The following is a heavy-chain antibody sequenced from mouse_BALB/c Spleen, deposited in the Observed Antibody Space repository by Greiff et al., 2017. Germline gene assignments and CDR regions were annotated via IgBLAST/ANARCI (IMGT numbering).Heavy chain of an antibody. Sequence: EVQVVESGGGLVQPGGSRKLSCAASGFTFSSFGMHWVRQAPEKGLEWVAYISSGSSTIYYADTVKGRFTISRDNPKNTLFLQMTSLRSEDTAMYYCARSNYDYDGYYAMDYWGQGTPVTVSS. V-gene: IGHV5-17*02. CDR2: ISSGSSTI. D-gene: IGHD2-4*01. CDR1: GFTFSSFG. J-gene: IGHJ4*01. CDR3: ARSNYDYDGYYAMDY.